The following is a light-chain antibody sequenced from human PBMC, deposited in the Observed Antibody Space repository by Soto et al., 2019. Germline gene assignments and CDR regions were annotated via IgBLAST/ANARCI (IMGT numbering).Light chain of an antibody. Sequence: QAVVTQPPSVSAAPGQKVTISCSGRNSNIGNNYVSWYQQLPGTAPKLLIYDNNKRPSGIPDRFSGSKPGTSATLGITGLQTGDEADYYCATWDSSLSAEVFGGGTQLTVL. J-gene: IGLJ2*01. CDR2: DNN. CDR3: ATWDSSLSAEV. CDR1: NSNIGNNY. V-gene: IGLV1-51*01.